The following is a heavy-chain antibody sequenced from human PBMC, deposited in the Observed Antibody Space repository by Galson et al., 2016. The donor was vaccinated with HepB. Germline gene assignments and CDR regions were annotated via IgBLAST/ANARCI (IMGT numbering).Heavy chain of an antibody. V-gene: IGHV3-66*04. CDR1: GFIVSSQY. CDR2: IYSGGST. Sequence: SLRLSCAASGFIVSSQYMSWVRQAPGKGLEWVSVIYSGGSTYYEDSVKGRFTISRDNSKTTLYLQMNSLRAEDTAVFYCATHAGWYGRGYFDYWGQGSLVTVSS. D-gene: IGHD2-15*01. CDR3: ATHAGWYGRGYFDY. J-gene: IGHJ4*02.